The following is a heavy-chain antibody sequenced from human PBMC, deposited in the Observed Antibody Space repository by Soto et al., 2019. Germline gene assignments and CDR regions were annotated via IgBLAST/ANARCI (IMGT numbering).Heavy chain of an antibody. Sequence: GESLKISCKGSGYSFTSYWIGWVHQMPGKGLEWMGIIYPGDSDTRYSPSFQGQVTISADKSISTAYLQWSSLKASDTAIYYCARPASIAAADSFDIWGQGTMVTVSS. CDR1: GYSFTSYW. CDR3: ARPASIAAADSFDI. D-gene: IGHD6-13*01. V-gene: IGHV5-51*07. J-gene: IGHJ3*02. CDR2: IYPGDSDT.